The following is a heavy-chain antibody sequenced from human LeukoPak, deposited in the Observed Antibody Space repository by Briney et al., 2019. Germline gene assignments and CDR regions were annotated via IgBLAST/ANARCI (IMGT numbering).Heavy chain of an antibody. CDR3: ARGLPYMDV. CDR2: IKEDGSER. V-gene: IGHV3-7*01. CDR1: GFPFSIYW. Sequence: PGGSLRLSCVASGFPFSIYWMTWVRQAPGKGLEWVANIKEDGSERYYVDSVKGRFTVSRDNAKNSLYLQMNSLRAEDTAVYYCARGLPYMDVWGKGTTVTISS. J-gene: IGHJ6*03.